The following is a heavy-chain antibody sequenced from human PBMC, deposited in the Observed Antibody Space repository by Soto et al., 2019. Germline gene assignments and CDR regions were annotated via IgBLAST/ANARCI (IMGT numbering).Heavy chain of an antibody. V-gene: IGHV4-34*01. J-gene: IGHJ6*02. CDR1: GVSFSCYY. CDR3: ARAPTPVVVAAKYYYGMDV. D-gene: IGHD2-15*01. Sequence: SETLSLTCACYGVSFSCYYWILIRPPPGKGLEWIGEINHSGSTNYNPSLKSRVTISVDTSKNQFSLKLSSVTAADTAVYYCARAPTPVVVAAKYYYGMDVWGQGTTVTVSS. CDR2: INHSGST.